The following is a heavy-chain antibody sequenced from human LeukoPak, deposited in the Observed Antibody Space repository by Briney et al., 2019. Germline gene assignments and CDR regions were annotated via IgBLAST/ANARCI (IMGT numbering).Heavy chain of an antibody. CDR3: ARLRVYGSGTQLRGGPRSYYYMYV. Sequence: SETLSLTCTVSGYSISSSYYWGWIRQPPGKGLEWIGSIYYSGSTYYNPSLKSRVTISVDTSKNQFSLKLSSVTAADTAVYYCARLRVYGSGTQLRGGPRSYYYMYVWGKGTTVTISS. CDR2: IYYSGST. V-gene: IGHV4-38-2*02. CDR1: GYSISSSYY. D-gene: IGHD3-10*01. J-gene: IGHJ6*03.